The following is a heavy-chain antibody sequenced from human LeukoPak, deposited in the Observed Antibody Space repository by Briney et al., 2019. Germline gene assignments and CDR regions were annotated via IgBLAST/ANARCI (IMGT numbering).Heavy chain of an antibody. CDR1: GFIFSNYW. V-gene: IGHV3-7*03. CDR2: IKTDGSEK. J-gene: IGHJ3*02. CDR3: VSAVRGSSFAI. D-gene: IGHD3-10*02. Sequence: PGGSLRLSCAASGFIFSNYWMGWVRQAPGKGLEGLANIKTDGSEKYYVDSVKGRFSISRDNAKNSLYLQMNSLRAEDTAVYYCVSAVRGSSFAICGQGTKVTVSS.